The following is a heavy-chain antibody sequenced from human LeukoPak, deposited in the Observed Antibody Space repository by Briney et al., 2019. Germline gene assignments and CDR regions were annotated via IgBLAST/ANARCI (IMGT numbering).Heavy chain of an antibody. CDR1: GYTFTSYG. CDR3: ARDREIPYYDILTGYPSYYYYMDV. CDR2: ISAYNGNT. Sequence: GASVKVSCKASGYTFTSYGISWVRQAPGQGLEWMGWISAYNGNTNYAQKLQGRVTITTDTSTSTAYMELSRLRSDDTAVYYCARDREIPYYDILTGYPSYYYYMDVWGKGTTVTISS. D-gene: IGHD3-9*01. V-gene: IGHV1-18*01. J-gene: IGHJ6*03.